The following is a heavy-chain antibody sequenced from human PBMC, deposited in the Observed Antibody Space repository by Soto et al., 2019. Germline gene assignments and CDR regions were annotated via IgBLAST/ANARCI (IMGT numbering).Heavy chain of an antibody. J-gene: IGHJ5*02. D-gene: IGHD1-26*01. Sequence: VKVSCKASGGTFSSYAISWVRQAPGQGLEWMGGIIPIFGTANYAQKFQGRVTITADESTSTAYMELSSLRSEDTAVYYCARVLIPEDGYSGSRGWFDPWGQGTLVTVSS. CDR3: ARVLIPEDGYSGSRGWFDP. V-gene: IGHV1-69*13. CDR2: IIPIFGTA. CDR1: GGTFSSYA.